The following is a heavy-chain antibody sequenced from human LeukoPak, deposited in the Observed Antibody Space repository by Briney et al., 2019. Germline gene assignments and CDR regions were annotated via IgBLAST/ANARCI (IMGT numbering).Heavy chain of an antibody. Sequence: GGSLRLSCAASGFTFSSYAMSWVRQAPGKGLEWVSSISSSSSYIYYADSVKGRFTISRDNAKNSLYLQMNSLRAEDTAVYYCAREESSDLGFDPWGQGTLVTVSS. CDR3: AREESSDLGFDP. CDR2: ISSSSSYI. D-gene: IGHD2-15*01. J-gene: IGHJ5*02. CDR1: GFTFSSYA. V-gene: IGHV3-21*01.